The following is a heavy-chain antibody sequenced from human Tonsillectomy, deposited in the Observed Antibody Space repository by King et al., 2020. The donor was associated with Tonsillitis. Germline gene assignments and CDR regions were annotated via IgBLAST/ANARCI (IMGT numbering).Heavy chain of an antibody. CDR3: AVSVNTAMVKNYYYGMDV. CDR2: IYPGDSDT. D-gene: IGHD5-18*01. CDR1: GFSFTNYW. J-gene: IGHJ6*02. V-gene: IGHV5-51*01. Sequence: QLVQSGAEVKKPGESLRISCKGSGFSFTNYWIGWVRQMPGKGLEWMGIIYPGDSDTRYSPSFQGQVTITADKSISTAYLQWSSLKASDTAMYYCAVSVNTAMVKNYYYGMDVWGQGTTVTVSS.